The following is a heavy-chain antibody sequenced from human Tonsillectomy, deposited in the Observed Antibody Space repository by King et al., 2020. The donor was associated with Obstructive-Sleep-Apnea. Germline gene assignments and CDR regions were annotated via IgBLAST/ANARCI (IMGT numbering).Heavy chain of an antibody. CDR1: GFTFSSYA. Sequence: VQLVESGGGVVQPGRSLRLSCAASGFTFSSYAMHWVRQAPGKGLEWVAVISYDGSNKYYADSVKGRFTISRENSKNTLYLQMNSLRAEDTAVYYCARVYWYYGSGSYYEYFDYWGQGTLVTVSS. V-gene: IGHV3-30*04. J-gene: IGHJ4*02. D-gene: IGHD3-10*01. CDR2: ISYDGSNK. CDR3: ARVYWYYGSGSYYEYFDY.